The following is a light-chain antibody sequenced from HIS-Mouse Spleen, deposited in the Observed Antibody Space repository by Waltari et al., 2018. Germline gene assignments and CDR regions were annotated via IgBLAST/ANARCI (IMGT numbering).Light chain of an antibody. CDR1: ALAKKY. V-gene: IGLV3-10*01. Sequence: SYELTQPPPLSVSPGQTARITCSGDALAKKYAYWYQQKLGQAPVLVIYEHSKRPSGIPEKFSGSSSGTMATLTISGAQVEDEADYYCYSTDSSGNHRVFGGGTKLTVL. J-gene: IGLJ2*01. CDR2: EHS. CDR3: YSTDSSGNHRV.